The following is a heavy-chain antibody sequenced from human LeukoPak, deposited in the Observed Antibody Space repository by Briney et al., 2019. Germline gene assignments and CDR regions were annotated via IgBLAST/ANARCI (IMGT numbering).Heavy chain of an antibody. Sequence: SETLSLTCTVSGGSISSSSYYWGWIRQPPGKGLEWIGCIYYSGSTYYNPSLKSRVTISVDTSKNQFSLKLSSVTAADTAVYYCARLGSGWYYFDYWGQGTLVTVSS. V-gene: IGHV4-39*01. J-gene: IGHJ4*02. CDR1: GGSISSSSYY. CDR2: IYYSGST. D-gene: IGHD6-19*01. CDR3: ARLGSGWYYFDY.